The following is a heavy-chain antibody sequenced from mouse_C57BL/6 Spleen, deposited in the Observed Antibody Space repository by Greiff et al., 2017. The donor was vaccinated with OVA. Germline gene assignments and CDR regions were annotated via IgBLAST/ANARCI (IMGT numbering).Heavy chain of an antibody. V-gene: IGHV5-17*01. CDR3: ARDLKYAMDY. J-gene: IGHJ4*01. CDR2: ISSGSSTI. Sequence: EVNLVESGGGLVKPGGSLKLSCAASGFTFSDYGMHWVRQAPEKGLEWVAYISSGSSTIYYADTVKGRFTISRDNAKNTLFLQMTSLRSEDTAMYYCARDLKYAMDYWGQGTSVTVSS. CDR1: GFTFSDYG.